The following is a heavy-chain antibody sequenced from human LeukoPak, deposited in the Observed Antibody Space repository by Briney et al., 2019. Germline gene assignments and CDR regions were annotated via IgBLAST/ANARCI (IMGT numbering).Heavy chain of an antibody. J-gene: IGHJ6*02. V-gene: IGHV3-48*03. CDR3: ARDEHAGGGFSGTTYHYYGMDV. CDR2: ISSSGSTI. CDR1: GFTFSSYE. Sequence: GGSLRLSCAASGFTFSSYEMNWVRQAPGKGLEWVSYISSSGSTIYYADSVKGRFTISRDNAKNSLYLQMNSLRAEDTAVYYCARDEHAGGGFSGTTYHYYGMDVWGQGTTVTVSS. D-gene: IGHD1-1*01.